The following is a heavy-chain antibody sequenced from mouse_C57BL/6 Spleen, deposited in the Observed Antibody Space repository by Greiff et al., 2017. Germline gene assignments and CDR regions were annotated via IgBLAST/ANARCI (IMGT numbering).Heavy chain of an antibody. Sequence: VKLQQPGAELVMPGASVKLSCKASGYTFTSYWMHWVKQRPGQGLEWIGEIDPSDSYTNYNQKFKGKSTLTVDKSSSTAYMQLSSLTSEDSAVYYCAREDSNYPWFAYWGQGTLVTVSA. CDR3: AREDSNYPWFAY. J-gene: IGHJ3*01. V-gene: IGHV1-69*01. CDR1: GYTFTSYW. D-gene: IGHD2-5*01. CDR2: IDPSDSYT.